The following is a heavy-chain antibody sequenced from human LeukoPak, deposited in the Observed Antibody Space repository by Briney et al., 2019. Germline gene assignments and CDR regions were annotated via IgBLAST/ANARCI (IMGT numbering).Heavy chain of an antibody. J-gene: IGHJ4*02. CDR3: ARGRTRVPIYYFDY. Sequence: SETLSLTCAVYGGSFSGYYWSWIRQPPGKGLEWIGEINHSGSTNYNPSLKSRVTISVDTSKNQFSLKLSSVTAADTAVYYCARGRTRVPIYYFDYWGQGTLVTVSS. CDR2: INHSGST. CDR1: GGSFSGYY. D-gene: IGHD2-21*01. V-gene: IGHV4-34*01.